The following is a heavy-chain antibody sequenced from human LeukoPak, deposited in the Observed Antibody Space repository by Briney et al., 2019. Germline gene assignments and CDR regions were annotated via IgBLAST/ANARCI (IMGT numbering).Heavy chain of an antibody. D-gene: IGHD6-13*01. V-gene: IGHV4-59*01. CDR2: IYYSGST. CDR1: GGSISNYY. J-gene: IGHJ5*02. CDR3: ARFSSSLGWFDP. Sequence: SSETLSLTCTVSGGSISNYYWSWIRQPPGKGLEWIGYIYYSGSTNYNPSLKSRVTISVDTSKNQFSLKLSSVTAADTAVYYCARFSSSLGWFDPWGQGTLVTVSS.